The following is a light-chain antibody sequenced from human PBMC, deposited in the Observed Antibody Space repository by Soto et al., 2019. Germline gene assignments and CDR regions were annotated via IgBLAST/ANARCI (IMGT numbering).Light chain of an antibody. V-gene: IGKV3-15*01. CDR1: QSVSTN. J-gene: IGKJ1*01. CDR2: GAS. Sequence: EIVMTQSPTILSVSPGERATLSCRASQSVSTNLAWYQQRPGQIPRLLIHGASSRAAGVPARFTGSGSGTEFTLTIISLQYEDFAVYYCQQYNNWWTFGQGTKVEIK. CDR3: QQYNNWWT.